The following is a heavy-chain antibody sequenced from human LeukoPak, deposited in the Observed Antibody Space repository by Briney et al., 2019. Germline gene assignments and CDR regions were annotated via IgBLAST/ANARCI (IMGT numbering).Heavy chain of an antibody. V-gene: IGHV3-23*01. Sequence: GGSLRLSCAASGFTFNIYAMSWVRQAPGKGLEWISTVTGSGGDTYYADSVKGRFTISRDNSKNTLYLQMNSLRAEDTAVYYCATLVGARDYWGQGILVTVSS. D-gene: IGHD1-26*01. CDR1: GFTFNIYA. CDR3: ATLVGARDY. J-gene: IGHJ4*02. CDR2: VTGSGGDT.